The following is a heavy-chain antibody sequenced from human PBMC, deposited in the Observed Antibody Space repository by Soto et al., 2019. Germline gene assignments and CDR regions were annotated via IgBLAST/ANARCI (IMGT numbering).Heavy chain of an antibody. J-gene: IGHJ6*02. CDR2: IYYSGST. Sequence: SETLSITCTVSGGSISSGGYYWSWIRQHPGKGLEWIGYIYYSGSTYYNPSLKSRVTISVDTSKNQFSLKLSSVTAADTAVYYCARAKDYGENSYYGMDVWGQGTTVT. V-gene: IGHV4-31*03. D-gene: IGHD4-17*01. CDR1: GGSISSGGYY. CDR3: ARAKDYGENSYYGMDV.